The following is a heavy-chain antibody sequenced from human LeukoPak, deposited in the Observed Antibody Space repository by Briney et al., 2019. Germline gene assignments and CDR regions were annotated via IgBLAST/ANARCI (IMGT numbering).Heavy chain of an antibody. Sequence: ASVKVSCKASGYTFTGYYMHWVRQAPGQGLEWMGWINPNSGGTNYAQKFQGRVTMTRDTSISTAYMELSRLRSDDTAVYYCARLRDGYNAFDYWGQGTLVTVSS. J-gene: IGHJ4*02. CDR3: ARLRDGYNAFDY. D-gene: IGHD5-24*01. CDR1: GYTFTGYY. V-gene: IGHV1-2*02. CDR2: INPNSGGT.